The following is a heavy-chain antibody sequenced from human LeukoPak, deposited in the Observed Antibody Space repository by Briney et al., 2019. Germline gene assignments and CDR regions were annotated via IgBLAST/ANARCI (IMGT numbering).Heavy chain of an antibody. V-gene: IGHV1-18*01. Sequence: ASVKVSCKASAYTFTIYGISWVRQAPGQGLEWMGWISAYNGNTNYAQKLQGRVTMTTDTSTSTAYMELRSLRSDDTAVYYCAATDIVVVPAAIPDLDIWGQGTMVTVSS. J-gene: IGHJ3*02. D-gene: IGHD2-2*02. CDR1: AYTFTIYG. CDR2: ISAYNGNT. CDR3: AATDIVVVPAAIPDLDI.